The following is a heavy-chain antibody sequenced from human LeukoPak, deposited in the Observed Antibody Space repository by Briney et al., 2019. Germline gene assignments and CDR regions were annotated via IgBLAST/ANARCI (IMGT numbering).Heavy chain of an antibody. CDR2: IYYSGST. CDR1: GGSISSYY. J-gene: IGHJ4*02. V-gene: IGHV4-59*01. D-gene: IGHD3-22*01. Sequence: SETLSLTCTVSGGSISSYYWSWIRQPPGKGLEWIGYIYYSGSTNYNPSLKSRVTISVDTSKNQFSLRLSSVTAADTAVYYCARNYYDSSGRSYYFDYWGQGTLVTVSS. CDR3: ARNYYDSSGRSYYFDY.